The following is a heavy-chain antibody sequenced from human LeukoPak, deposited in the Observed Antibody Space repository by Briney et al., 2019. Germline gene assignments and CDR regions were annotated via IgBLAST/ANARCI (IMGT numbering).Heavy chain of an antibody. J-gene: IGHJ4*02. CDR1: GFTFSNYE. CDR2: ISSSGSTI. CDR3: ARKGYFNDQPLDY. D-gene: IGHD2-15*01. V-gene: IGHV3-48*03. Sequence: GGSLRLSCAASGFTFSNYEMNWVRQAPGKGLEWVSYISSSGSTIFYADSVKGRCTISRDNAKKSLYLQMNSLRAEDTAVYYCARKGYFNDQPLDYWGQGTLVTVSS.